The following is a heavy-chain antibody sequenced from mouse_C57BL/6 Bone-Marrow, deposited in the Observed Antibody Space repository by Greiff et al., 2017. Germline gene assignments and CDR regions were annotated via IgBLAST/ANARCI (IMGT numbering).Heavy chain of an antibody. J-gene: IGHJ1*03. CDR2: ISTYYGDA. CDR3: ARNYGMSYWYFDV. Sequence: VKLQESGPELVRPGVSVKISCKGSGYTFTDYAMHWVKQSPAKSLEWIGVISTYYGDASYNQKFKDKATITVDKSSSTAYMELARLTSEDSAVYYCARNYGMSYWYFDVWGTGTTVTVAS. D-gene: IGHD1-1*01. CDR1: GYTFTDYA. V-gene: IGHV1-67*01.